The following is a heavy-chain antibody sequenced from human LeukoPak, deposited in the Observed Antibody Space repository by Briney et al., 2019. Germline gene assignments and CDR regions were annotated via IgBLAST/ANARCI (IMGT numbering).Heavy chain of an antibody. Sequence: SETLSLTCTVSGASITSDDYYWIWIRQHPGKGLEWIGYIFYSGNTYSNPSLKSRLRISLDTSKNQLSLKLSSVTAADTAVYYCARVGAAADHFDYWGQGTLVTVSS. CDR3: ARVGAAADHFDY. V-gene: IGHV4-30-4*01. J-gene: IGHJ4*02. CDR2: IFYSGNT. D-gene: IGHD6-13*01. CDR1: GASITSDDYY.